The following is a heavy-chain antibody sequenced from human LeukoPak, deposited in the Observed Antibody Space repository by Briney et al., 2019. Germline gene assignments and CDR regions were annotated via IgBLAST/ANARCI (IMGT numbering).Heavy chain of an antibody. CDR3: ARGLVDY. CDR2: IKQDGSEK. V-gene: IGHV3-7*01. J-gene: IGHJ4*02. CDR1: GFTFSNYW. Sequence: GGSLRLSCAASGFTFSNYWMSWVRQAPGRGLEWVATIKQDGSEKYYVDSMKGRFTISRDNAQNSLYLQMNSLRAEDTAIYYCARGLVDYWGQGTLVTVSS. D-gene: IGHD6-19*01.